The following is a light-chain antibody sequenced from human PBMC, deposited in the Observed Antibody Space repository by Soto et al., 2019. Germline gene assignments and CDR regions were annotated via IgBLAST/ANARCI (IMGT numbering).Light chain of an antibody. Sequence: DIQMTQSPSTLSASVGDRVTITCRASQNIGRYLAWYQQKPGQAPKLLIYKASTLESGVPSRFSGSVSGTEFTLAISSLQPDDFATYFCQQYNSYLYAFGQGTKLEIK. CDR1: QNIGRY. J-gene: IGKJ2*01. V-gene: IGKV1-5*03. CDR3: QQYNSYLYA. CDR2: KAS.